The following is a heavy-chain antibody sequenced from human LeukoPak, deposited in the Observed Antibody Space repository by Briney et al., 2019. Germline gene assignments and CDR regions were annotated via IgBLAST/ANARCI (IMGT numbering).Heavy chain of an antibody. CDR1: GFTFSSYS. Sequence: GGSLRLSCAASGFTFSSYSMNWVRQAPGKGLEWVSSISSSSSYVYYADSVKGRFTISRDNAKNSLYLQMNSLRAEDTAVYYCARGSGAVAGPYYGMDVWGQGTTVTVSS. D-gene: IGHD6-19*01. CDR3: ARGSGAVAGPYYGMDV. J-gene: IGHJ6*02. V-gene: IGHV3-21*01. CDR2: ISSSSSYV.